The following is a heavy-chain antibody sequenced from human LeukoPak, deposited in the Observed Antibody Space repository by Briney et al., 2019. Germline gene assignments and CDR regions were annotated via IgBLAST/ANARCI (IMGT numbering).Heavy chain of an antibody. CDR3: ARDRGIAEADSFDP. J-gene: IGHJ5*02. CDR2: IDTYSGKT. D-gene: IGHD6-13*01. V-gene: IGHV1-18*01. Sequence: ASVKVSCKASGYTYTTDGISWVRQAPGQGLEWMGWIDTYSGKTNYAQKFQGRVTMTSDTSTSTAYMELRSLRSDDTAGCYGARDRGIAEADSFDPWGQGTLVTVSS. CDR1: GYTYTTDG.